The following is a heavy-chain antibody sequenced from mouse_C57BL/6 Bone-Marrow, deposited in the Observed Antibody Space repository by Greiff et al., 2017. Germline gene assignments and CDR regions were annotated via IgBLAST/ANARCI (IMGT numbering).Heavy chain of an antibody. D-gene: IGHD2-1*01. CDR2: LSDGGSYT. Sequence: LEWVATLSDGGSYTYYPDNVKGRFTISRDNAKNNLYLQMSPLKSEDTAMYYCARDYSDYWGQGTSVTVTS. V-gene: IGHV5-4*01. CDR3: ARDYSDY. J-gene: IGHJ4*01.